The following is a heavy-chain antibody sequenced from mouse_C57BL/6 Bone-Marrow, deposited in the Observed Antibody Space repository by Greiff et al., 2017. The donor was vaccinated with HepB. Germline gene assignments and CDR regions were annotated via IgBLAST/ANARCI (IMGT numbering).Heavy chain of an antibody. CDR1: GYTFTSYW. J-gene: IGHJ3*01. CDR3: ARPPHSNYEAY. V-gene: IGHV1-50*01. Sequence: QVQLKQSGAELVKPGASVKLSCKASGYTFTSYWMQWVKQRPGQGLEWIGEIDPSDSYTNYNQKFKGKATLTVDTSSSTAYMQLSSLTSEDSAVYYCARPPHSNYEAYWGQGTLVTVSA. D-gene: IGHD2-5*01. CDR2: IDPSDSYT.